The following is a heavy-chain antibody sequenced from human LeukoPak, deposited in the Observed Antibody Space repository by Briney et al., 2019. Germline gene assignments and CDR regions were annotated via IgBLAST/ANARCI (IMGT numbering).Heavy chain of an antibody. CDR2: INTNTGNP. D-gene: IGHD2-15*01. J-gene: IGHJ4*02. CDR1: GYTFTSYA. Sequence: ASVKVSCKASGYTFTSYAMNWVRQAPGQGLEWMGWINTNTGNPTYAQGFTGRFVFSLDTSVSTAYLQISSLKAEDTAVYYCVRLGAPRYCSGGSCYSPDYWGQGTLVTVSS. V-gene: IGHV7-4-1*02. CDR3: VRLGAPRYCSGGSCYSPDY.